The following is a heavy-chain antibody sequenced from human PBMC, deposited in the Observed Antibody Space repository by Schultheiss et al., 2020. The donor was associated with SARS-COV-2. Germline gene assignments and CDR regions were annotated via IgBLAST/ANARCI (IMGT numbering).Heavy chain of an antibody. D-gene: IGHD3-22*01. CDR3: ARITMIVVVTTHHDAFDI. J-gene: IGHJ3*02. Sequence: SQTLSLTCAVYGGSFSDYFWSWIRQPPGKGLEWIGEINHGGSTNYNPSLKSRVTISVDTSENQFSLKLTSVTAADTAVYYCARITMIVVVTTHHDAFDIWGQGTMVTVSS. V-gene: IGHV4-34*01. CDR2: INHGGST. CDR1: GGSFSDYF.